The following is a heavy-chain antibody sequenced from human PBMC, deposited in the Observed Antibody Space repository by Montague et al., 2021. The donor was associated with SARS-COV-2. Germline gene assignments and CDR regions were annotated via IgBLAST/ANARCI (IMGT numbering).Heavy chain of an antibody. J-gene: IGHJ4*02. CDR2: IYHSGSI. D-gene: IGHD3-10*01. CDR1: GGSISSSNW. CDR3: ASRGAGWFGSNPERFDY. V-gene: IGHV4-4*02. Sequence: SETLSPTCAVSGGSISSSNWWSWVRQPPGKGLEWIGEIYHSGSINYNPSLKSRVTISVDKSKNQFSLKLSSVTAADTAVYYCASRGAGWFGSNPERFDYWGQGTLVTVSS.